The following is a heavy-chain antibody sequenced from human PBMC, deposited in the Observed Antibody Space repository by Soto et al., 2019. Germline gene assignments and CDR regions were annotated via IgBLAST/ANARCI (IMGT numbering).Heavy chain of an antibody. Sequence: SVKVSCKASGGTFSSYAISWVRQAPGQGLEWMGGIIPIFGTANYAQKFQGRVTITADESTSTAYMELSSLRSEDTAVYYCARWGNYGDWRYYYYGMDVWGQGTTVTVSS. CDR1: GGTFSSYA. CDR2: IIPIFGTA. J-gene: IGHJ6*02. V-gene: IGHV1-69*13. D-gene: IGHD4-17*01. CDR3: ARWGNYGDWRYYYYGMDV.